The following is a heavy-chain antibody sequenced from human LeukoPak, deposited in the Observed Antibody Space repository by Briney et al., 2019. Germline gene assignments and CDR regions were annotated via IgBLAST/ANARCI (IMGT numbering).Heavy chain of an antibody. CDR1: GFTFRTYS. J-gene: IGHJ5*02. CDR3: ARQRGIWFAPKANWFDP. Sequence: GSLRLSCAASGFTFRTYSINWVRQAPGKGLEWVSYISGSSSTIYYADSVKGRFTISRDNAKNSLYLQMNSLRAEDTAVYYCARQRGIWFAPKANWFDPWGQGTLVTVSS. D-gene: IGHD3-10*01. CDR2: ISGSSSTI. V-gene: IGHV3-48*01.